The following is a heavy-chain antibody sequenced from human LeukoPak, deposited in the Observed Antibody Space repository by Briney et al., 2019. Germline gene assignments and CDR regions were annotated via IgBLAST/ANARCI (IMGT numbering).Heavy chain of an antibody. J-gene: IGHJ3*02. CDR1: GGSFSGYY. D-gene: IGHD3-10*01. CDR3: ARSGTGRMVRSFSDI. Sequence: SETLSLTWAVYGGSFSGYYWSWIRQPPVKGLEWIGEINHSGSTNYNPSLKSRVTISVDTSKNQFSLKLSSVTAADTAVYYCARSGTGRMVRSFSDIWGQGTMVTVSS. CDR2: INHSGST. V-gene: IGHV4-34*01.